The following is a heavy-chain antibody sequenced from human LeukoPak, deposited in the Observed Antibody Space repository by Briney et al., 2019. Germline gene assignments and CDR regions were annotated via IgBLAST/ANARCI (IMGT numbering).Heavy chain of an antibody. CDR3: ARGGYIYGLDY. J-gene: IGHJ4*02. V-gene: IGHV4-39*01. CDR2: IYYSGST. CDR1: GGSISTSSYY. D-gene: IGHD5-18*01. Sequence: SETLSLTCTVSGGSISTSSYYWGWIRQPPGKGLEWIGTIYYSGSTYYNPSLQSRATISVDTSKNQSSLKLTSVTAADAAVYYCARGGYIYGLDYWGQGTLVTVSS.